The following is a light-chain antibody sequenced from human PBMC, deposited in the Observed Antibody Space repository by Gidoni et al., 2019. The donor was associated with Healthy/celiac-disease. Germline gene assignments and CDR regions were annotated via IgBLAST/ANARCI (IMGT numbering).Light chain of an antibody. V-gene: IGKV3-20*01. CDR3: QQYGSSPQVT. J-gene: IGKJ4*01. CDR2: GAS. CDR1: QSVSSSY. Sequence: ELVLTQSPGTLSLSPGESATPSCRASQSVSSSYLAWYQQKPGQAPRLLIYGASSRATGIPDRFSGSGSGTDFTLTISRLEPEDFAVYYCQQYGSSPQVTFGGGTKVEIK.